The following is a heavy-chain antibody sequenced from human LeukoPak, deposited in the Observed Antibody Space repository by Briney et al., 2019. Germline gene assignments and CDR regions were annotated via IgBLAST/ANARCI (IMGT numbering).Heavy chain of an antibody. CDR3: ARITMGATVANFYYYYMDV. Sequence: GGSLRLSCAASVFTFSGYSMHWVRQAPGKGLEYVSAIISHGGNTYYADSVKGRFTISRDNSKNTLYLQMDSLRPEDMAVYYCARITMGATVANFYYYYMDVWGKGTTVTVSS. J-gene: IGHJ6*03. V-gene: IGHV3-64*02. CDR1: VFTFSGYS. D-gene: IGHD3-3*01. CDR2: IISHGGNT.